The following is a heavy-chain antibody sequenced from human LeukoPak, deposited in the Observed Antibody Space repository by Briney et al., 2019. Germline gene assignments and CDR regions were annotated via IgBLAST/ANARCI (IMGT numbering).Heavy chain of an antibody. Sequence: PGGSLRLSCAASGFTVSSNYMSWIRQAPGKGLEWVSYISSSGSTIYYADSVKGRFTISRDNAKNSLYLQMNSLRAEDTAVYYCAREGIQLWPTSDDYWGQGTLVTVSS. J-gene: IGHJ4*02. V-gene: IGHV3-11*04. CDR3: AREGIQLWPTSDDY. CDR1: GFTVSSNY. CDR2: ISSSGSTI. D-gene: IGHD5-18*01.